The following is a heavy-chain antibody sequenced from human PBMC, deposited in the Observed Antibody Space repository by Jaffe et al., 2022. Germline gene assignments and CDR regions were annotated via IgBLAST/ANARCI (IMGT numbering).Heavy chain of an antibody. Sequence: EVQLVESGGGLVKPGGSLRLSCAASGFTFSSYSMNWVRQAPGKGLEWVSSISSSSSYIYYADSVKGRFTISRDNAKNSLYLQMNSLRAEDTAVYYCARANFELYSSGWLRKGVDAFDIWGQGTMVTVSS. CDR2: ISSSSSYI. CDR1: GFTFSSYS. D-gene: IGHD6-19*01. CDR3: ARANFELYSSGWLRKGVDAFDI. J-gene: IGHJ3*02. V-gene: IGHV3-21*01.